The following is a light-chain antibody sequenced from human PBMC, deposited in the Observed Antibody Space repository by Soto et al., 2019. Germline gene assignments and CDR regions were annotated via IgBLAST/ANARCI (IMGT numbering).Light chain of an antibody. CDR3: CSYTSSSTLVV. Sequence: QSALTQPASVSGSHGQSITISCTGTSSYVGGNNYVSWQQQDPCNAPKIKIYDVSNRPEGVSNRFSGFKSGNTAFLTISGFQAEDEADDYCCSYTSSSTLVVFGGGTKLTVL. CDR1: SSYVGGNNY. V-gene: IGLV2-14*03. J-gene: IGLJ2*01. CDR2: DVS.